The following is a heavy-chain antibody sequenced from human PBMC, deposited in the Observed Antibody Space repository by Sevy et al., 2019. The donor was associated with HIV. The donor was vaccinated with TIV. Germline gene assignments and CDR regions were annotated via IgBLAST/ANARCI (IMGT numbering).Heavy chain of an antibody. Sequence: GGSLRLSCAASGFTFDDYTMHWVRQAPGKGLEWVSLISWDGGSTYYADSVKGRFTISRDNNKNSLYLQMNSLRTEDTALYYCASSGWSLYYFDYWGQGTLVTVSS. CDR1: GFTFDDYT. CDR3: ASSGWSLYYFDY. V-gene: IGHV3-43*01. J-gene: IGHJ4*02. D-gene: IGHD6-19*01. CDR2: ISWDGGST.